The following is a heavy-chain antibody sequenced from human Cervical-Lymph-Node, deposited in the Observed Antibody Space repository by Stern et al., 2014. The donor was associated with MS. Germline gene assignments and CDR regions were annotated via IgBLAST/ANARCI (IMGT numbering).Heavy chain of an antibody. Sequence: EVQLVQSGGGLVQPGGSLRLSCAASGFIAGRYWMTWVRQAPGKGLEWVANIKPDGSEKFYVDSVKGRFTVSRDNAKNSLYLRMDSLRAEDTAVYFCTRGGFYEPPDYWGQGTLVTVSS. J-gene: IGHJ4*02. CDR3: TRGGFYEPPDY. V-gene: IGHV3-7*01. D-gene: IGHD3-3*01. CDR1: GFIAGRYW. CDR2: IKPDGSEK.